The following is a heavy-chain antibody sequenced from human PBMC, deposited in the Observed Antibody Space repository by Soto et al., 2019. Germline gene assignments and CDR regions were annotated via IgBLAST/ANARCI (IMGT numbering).Heavy chain of an antibody. Sequence: PGGSLRLSCPASGFTFDNYGMHWVRQAPGKGLEWVAVITYDGSFKYYADSVKGRFTISRDNSKDTLSLQLNTLKPEDTAVYHFAKYGIGGTLYDALDFWGQGALVTVSS. V-gene: IGHV3-30*18. J-gene: IGHJ4*01. CDR3: AKYGIGGTLYDALDF. D-gene: IGHD2-15*01. CDR1: GFTFDNYG. CDR2: ITYDGSFK.